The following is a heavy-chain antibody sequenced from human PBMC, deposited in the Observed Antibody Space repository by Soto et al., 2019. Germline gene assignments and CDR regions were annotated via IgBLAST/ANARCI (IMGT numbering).Heavy chain of an antibody. V-gene: IGHV3-23*01. CDR1: GFTFSNSG. D-gene: IGHD3-22*01. CDR3: AKDSGYDSTD. J-gene: IGHJ4*02. CDR2: LSDSGGRT. Sequence: EVQLLESGGGLVQPGGSLRLSCAASGFTFSNSGMSWVRQAPGKGLEWIAGLSDSGGRTNYADSVKGRFTISRDISKNTLYLQMNSLRVEDTAVYYCAKDSGYDSTDWGQGTLVNVSS.